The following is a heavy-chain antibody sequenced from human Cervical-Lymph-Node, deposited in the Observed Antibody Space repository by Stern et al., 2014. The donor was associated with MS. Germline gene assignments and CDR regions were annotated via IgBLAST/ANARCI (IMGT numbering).Heavy chain of an antibody. CDR2: IYYSGST. CDR1: GGSISSYY. J-gene: IGHJ5*02. CDR3: ARGATQAFDP. Sequence: QLQLQESGPGLVKPSETLSLTCTVSGGSISSYYWSWVRQPPGKGLEWIGYIYYSGSTSSNPSLKSRVTISVDTSKNQFSVKLSSVTAADTAVYYCARGATQAFDPWGQGTLVTVSS. V-gene: IGHV4-59*01.